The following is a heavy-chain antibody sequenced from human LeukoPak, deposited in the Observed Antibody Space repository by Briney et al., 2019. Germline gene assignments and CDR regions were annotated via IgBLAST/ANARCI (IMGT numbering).Heavy chain of an antibody. V-gene: IGHV1-2*02. J-gene: IGHJ5*02. Sequence: ASVKVSCKASGYTFTGYYMHWVRQAPGQGLEWMGWISPNSGGTNYAQKFQGRVTMTRDTSISTAYMELSRLRSDDTAVYYCARVSLLGYYDSVNWFDPWGQGTLVTVSS. D-gene: IGHD3-22*01. CDR1: GYTFTGYY. CDR2: ISPNSGGT. CDR3: ARVSLLGYYDSVNWFDP.